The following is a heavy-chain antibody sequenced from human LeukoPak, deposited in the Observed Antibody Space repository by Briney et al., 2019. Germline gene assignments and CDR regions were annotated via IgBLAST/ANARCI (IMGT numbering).Heavy chain of an antibody. Sequence: GGSLRLSCAASGFTFKTYGMHWVRQAPGKGLDWVAFIEKDGSNKYYADSVKGRFTVSRDNSKNRLYLQMNSLRPEEAAVYYCARVFYGSGGWFDPWGQGTLVTVSS. CDR2: IEKDGSNK. D-gene: IGHD3-10*01. V-gene: IGHV3-30*02. J-gene: IGHJ5*02. CDR3: ARVFYGSGGWFDP. CDR1: GFTFKTYG.